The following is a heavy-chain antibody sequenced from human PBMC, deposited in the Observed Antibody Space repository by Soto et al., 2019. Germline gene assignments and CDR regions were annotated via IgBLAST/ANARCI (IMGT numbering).Heavy chain of an antibody. D-gene: IGHD1-26*01. Sequence: EVPLLESGGGLVQPGGSLRLSCAASGFTFSSYAMRWVRQAPGKGLEWVSAISGSGGSTYYADSVKGRFTISRDNSKNPVYLQMNSLRGEDTAVYSCARRGSGSYYDYWGQGTLVTVSS. CDR1: GFTFSSYA. CDR3: ARRGSGSYYDY. CDR2: ISGSGGST. J-gene: IGHJ4*02. V-gene: IGHV3-23*01.